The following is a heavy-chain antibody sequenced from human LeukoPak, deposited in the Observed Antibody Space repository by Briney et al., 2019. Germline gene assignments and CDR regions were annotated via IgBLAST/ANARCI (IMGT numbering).Heavy chain of an antibody. CDR2: ISSDESST. CDR3: ARVLPAAGRYMDV. D-gene: IGHD2-2*01. V-gene: IGHV3-74*01. CDR1: AFTFTEYW. J-gene: IGHJ6*03. Sequence: GGSLRLSCAASAFTFTEYWMHWVRQAPGKGLVWVSRISSDESSTSYADSVKGRFTNSRDNAKNALYLQMNSLRAEDTAVYYCARVLPAAGRYMDVWGKGTTVTVTS.